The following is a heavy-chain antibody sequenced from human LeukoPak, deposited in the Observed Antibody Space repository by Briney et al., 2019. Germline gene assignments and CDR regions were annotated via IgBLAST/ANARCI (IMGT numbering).Heavy chain of an antibody. CDR3: ARGLFSPGDQ. J-gene: IGHJ4*02. D-gene: IGHD2/OR15-2a*01. Sequence: ASVKVSCKASGYTFTDYYIHWVRQAPGQGLEWMGWNHTNSDATNYAQNFQGRVTMTRDTSISTAYMELSRLGSDDTAVYYCARGLFSPGDQWGQGTLVTVST. CDR1: GYTFTDYY. CDR2: NHTNSDAT. V-gene: IGHV1-2*02.